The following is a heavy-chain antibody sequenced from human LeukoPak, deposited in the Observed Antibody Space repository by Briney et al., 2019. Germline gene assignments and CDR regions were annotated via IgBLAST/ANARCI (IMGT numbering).Heavy chain of an antibody. D-gene: IGHD3-3*01. Sequence: GGSLRLSCAASGFTFSSYVMSWVRQTPGKGLEWVSAISGSGGSTYYADSVKGRFTISRDNSKNTLFLQMNSLRAEDTGVYYCAKDHYWSIDYWGRGTLVTVSS. CDR3: AKDHYWSIDY. J-gene: IGHJ4*02. CDR2: ISGSGGST. V-gene: IGHV3-23*01. CDR1: GFTFSSYV.